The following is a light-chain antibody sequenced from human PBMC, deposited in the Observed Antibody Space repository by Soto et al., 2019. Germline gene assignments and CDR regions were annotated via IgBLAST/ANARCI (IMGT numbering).Light chain of an antibody. CDR1: QDISNY. Sequence: IQMTQSPSSLSASVGDRVTITCQASQDISNYLNWYQQKPGKAPKLLIYDASNLETGVPSRFSGRGYGTDFTFTISSLQPEDFATYFCQQYDTLKVTFGPGTKVDIK. J-gene: IGKJ3*01. CDR3: QQYDTLKVT. V-gene: IGKV1-33*01. CDR2: DAS.